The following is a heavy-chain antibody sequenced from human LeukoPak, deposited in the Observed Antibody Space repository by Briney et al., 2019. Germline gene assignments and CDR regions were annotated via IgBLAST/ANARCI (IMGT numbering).Heavy chain of an antibody. CDR3: AKDMSSYGSGSSYNPWGPFDS. CDR1: GFTFDDYS. V-gene: IGHV3-9*01. CDR2: IAWNSGNT. Sequence: PGGSLRLSCVASGFTFDDYSMHWLRQAPGKGLEWVSGIAWNSGNTGYADSVKGRFTISRDNAENSLYLQMNSLRAEDTALYYCAKDMSSYGSGSSYNPWGPFDSWGQGTLVTVSS. J-gene: IGHJ4*02. D-gene: IGHD3-10*01.